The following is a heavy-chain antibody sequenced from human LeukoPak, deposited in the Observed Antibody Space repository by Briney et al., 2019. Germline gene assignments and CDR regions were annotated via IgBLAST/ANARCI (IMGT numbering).Heavy chain of an antibody. CDR1: GYTLTELS. CDR2: FDPEDGET. Sequence: ASVKVSCKVSGYTLTELSMHWLRQAPGKGLEWMGGFDPEDGETIYAQKFQGRVTMTEDTSTDTAYMELSSLRSEDTAVYYCATVVITTFNFDYWGQGTLVTASS. CDR3: ATVVITTFNFDY. D-gene: IGHD3-22*01. V-gene: IGHV1-24*01. J-gene: IGHJ4*02.